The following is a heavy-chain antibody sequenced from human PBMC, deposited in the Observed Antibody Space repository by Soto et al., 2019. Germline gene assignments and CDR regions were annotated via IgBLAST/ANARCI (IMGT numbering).Heavy chain of an antibody. D-gene: IGHD6-13*01. CDR3: ARGSSNWAYYFDF. CDR2: ITSSGTTV. CDR1: GCTFSSYS. V-gene: IGHV3-48*02. J-gene: IGHJ4*02. Sequence: GGSLRLSCAASGCTFSSYSLNWVRQAPGKGLEWVSYITSSGTTVYYADSVRGRFTISRDNAKNSLYLQMNSLRDDDTAVYYCARGSSNWAYYFDFWGQGTLVTVSS.